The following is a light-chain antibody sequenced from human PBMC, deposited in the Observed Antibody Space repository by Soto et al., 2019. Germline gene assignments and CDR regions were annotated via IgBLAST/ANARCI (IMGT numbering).Light chain of an antibody. CDR2: EGS. J-gene: IGLJ2*01. CDR1: SSDVGSYNL. V-gene: IGLV2-23*01. CDR3: SSYVGSLVV. Sequence: QSALTQPASVSGSPGQSITISCTGTSSDVGSYNLVSWYQQHPGKAPKLMIYEGSKRPSGVSNRFSGSKSGNTASLTISGLQAEDEADYYCSSYVGSLVVFGGGTKLTVL.